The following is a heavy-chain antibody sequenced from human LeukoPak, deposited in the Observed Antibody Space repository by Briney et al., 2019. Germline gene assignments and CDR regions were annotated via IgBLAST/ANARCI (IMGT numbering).Heavy chain of an antibody. CDR1: GFTFSTYT. D-gene: IGHD2-2*01. J-gene: IGHJ4*02. CDR2: ISNSSTYI. CDR3: ARGRYVVVPAATFFDY. Sequence: GGSLRLSCAASGFTFSTYTMNWVRQAPGKGLEWVSSISNSSTYIYYADSLKGRFTVSRDNAKNSLYLQMNSLRAEDTAVYYCARGRYVVVPAATFFDYWGQGTLVTVSS. V-gene: IGHV3-21*01.